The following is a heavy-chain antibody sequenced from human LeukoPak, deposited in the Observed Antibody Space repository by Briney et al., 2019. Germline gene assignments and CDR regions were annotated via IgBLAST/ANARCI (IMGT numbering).Heavy chain of an antibody. CDR3: ARVLVRYYYMEV. D-gene: IGHD3-10*01. CDR2: INPNSGGT. CDR1: GYTFTGYH. Sequence: ASVKVSCKASGYTFTGYHMHWVRQAPGQGLEWMGWINPNSGGTNYAQKFQGRVTMTRDTSISTAYMELSRLRSDDTAVYYCARVLVRYYYMEVWGKGTTVTVSS. J-gene: IGHJ6*03. V-gene: IGHV1-2*02.